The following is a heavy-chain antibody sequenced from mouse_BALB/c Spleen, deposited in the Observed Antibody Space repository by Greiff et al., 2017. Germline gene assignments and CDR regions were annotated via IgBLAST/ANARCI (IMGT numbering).Heavy chain of an antibody. CDR2: ILPGSGST. J-gene: IGHJ3*01. Sequence: QVQLKESGAELMKPGASVKISCKATGYTFSSYWIEWVKQRPGHGLEWIGEILPGSGSTNYNEKFKGKATFTADTSSNTAYMQLSSLTSEDSAVYYCASFGNYGGFAYWGQGTLVTVSA. V-gene: IGHV1-9*01. CDR1: GYTFSSYW. CDR3: ASFGNYGGFAY. D-gene: IGHD2-1*01.